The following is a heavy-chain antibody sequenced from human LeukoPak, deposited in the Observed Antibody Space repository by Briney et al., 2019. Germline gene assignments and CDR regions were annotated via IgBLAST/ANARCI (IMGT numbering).Heavy chain of an antibody. Sequence: PGGSLRLSCAASGFTFSNYFMHWVRQAPGKGLVWVSRINSDGTSTMYADSVKGRFTISRDNSKNTVYLQMNSLGGEDTAVYYCAREIFGSGSYPDYWGQGTLVTVSS. V-gene: IGHV3-74*03. J-gene: IGHJ4*02. CDR1: GFTFSNYF. CDR2: INSDGTST. CDR3: AREIFGSGSYPDY. D-gene: IGHD3-10*01.